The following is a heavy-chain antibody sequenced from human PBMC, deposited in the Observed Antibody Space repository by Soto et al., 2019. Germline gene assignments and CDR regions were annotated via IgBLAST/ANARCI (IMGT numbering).Heavy chain of an antibody. CDR2: LFYSRNT. CDR3: PRHAVIPTLRYGIDV. D-gene: IGHD2-21*01. CDR1: VGSISLYY. V-gene: IGHV4-59*08. Sequence: PSETLSLTCILSVGSISLYYWNWIRQPPGKGLDLIGYLFYSRNTLYSPSRRGRVTISVDTSRNPFSLQLRSATAADTAVYYCPRHAVIPTLRYGIDVWGQGTTVTVSS. J-gene: IGHJ6*01.